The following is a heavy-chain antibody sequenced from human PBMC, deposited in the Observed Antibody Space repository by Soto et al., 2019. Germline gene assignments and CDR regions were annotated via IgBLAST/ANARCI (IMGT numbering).Heavy chain of an antibody. Sequence: EVRLVESGGDLVQPGGSLRLSCATSGFNFSTYWLHWVRQVPGKGVVWVSRINSDGTITDYADSVKGRFTISRDNAKKTVYLDMNSLRADDTAVYYCTRDGGGRYYGGFDNWGQGTLVTVSS. V-gene: IGHV3-74*01. CDR2: INSDGTIT. CDR3: TRDGGGRYYGGFDN. J-gene: IGHJ4*02. D-gene: IGHD1-26*01. CDR1: GFNFSTYW.